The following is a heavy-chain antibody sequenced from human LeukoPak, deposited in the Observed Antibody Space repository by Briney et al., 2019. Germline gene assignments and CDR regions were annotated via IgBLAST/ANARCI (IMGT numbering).Heavy chain of an antibody. CDR1: GGSINSYY. V-gene: IGHV4-59*01. CDR2: ISYSGST. Sequence: SETLSLTCTVSGGSINSYYWSWIRQPPGRGLEWIGYISYSGSTNYNPSLKSRVTISVDTSKNQFSLRLTSVTAADTAVYYCARDSVGYYFDYWGQGTLVTVSS. J-gene: IGHJ4*02. CDR3: ARDSVGYYFDY. D-gene: IGHD2-15*01.